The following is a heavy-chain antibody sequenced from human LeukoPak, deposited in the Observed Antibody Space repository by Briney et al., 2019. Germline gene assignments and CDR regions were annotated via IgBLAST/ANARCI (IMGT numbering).Heavy chain of an antibody. Sequence: PGGSLRLSCAASGFTVSSNYMSWVRQAPGKGLEWVSVIYSGGSTYYADSVKGRFTISRDNSKNTPYLQMNSLRAEDTAVYYCARGEQWLPNWFDPWGQRTLVTVSS. CDR1: GFTVSSNY. CDR2: IYSGGST. J-gene: IGHJ5*02. D-gene: IGHD6-19*01. CDR3: ARGEQWLPNWFDP. V-gene: IGHV3-66*01.